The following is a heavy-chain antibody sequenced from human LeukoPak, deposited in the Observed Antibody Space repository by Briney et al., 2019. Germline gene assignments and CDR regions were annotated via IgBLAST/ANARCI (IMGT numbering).Heavy chain of an antibody. J-gene: IGHJ4*02. D-gene: IGHD1-26*01. Sequence: GGSLRLSCAASGFTSTNTWMHWVRQGPGKGLVWVSKIVSDGSGTSYADSVKGRFTISRDNAKNTLYLQMNSLRAEDTAVYYCARGGSGSFDFWGQGTLVTVSS. CDR3: ARGGSGSFDF. CDR2: IVSDGSGT. CDR1: GFTSTNTW. V-gene: IGHV3-74*01.